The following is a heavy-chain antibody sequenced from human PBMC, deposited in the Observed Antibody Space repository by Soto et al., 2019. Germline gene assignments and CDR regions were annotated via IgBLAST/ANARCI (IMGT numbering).Heavy chain of an antibody. D-gene: IGHD2-21*02. V-gene: IGHV4-4*07. CDR2: IYTSGST. Sequence: PSETLSLTCTVSGGSISSYYWSWIRQPAGKGLEWIGRIYTSGSTNYNPSLKSRVTMSVDTSKNQFSLKLRSVSAADTAVYYCARQRTSVVTQAYFDDWGQGSLVTVSS. J-gene: IGHJ4*02. CDR1: GGSISSYY. CDR3: ARQRTSVVTQAYFDD.